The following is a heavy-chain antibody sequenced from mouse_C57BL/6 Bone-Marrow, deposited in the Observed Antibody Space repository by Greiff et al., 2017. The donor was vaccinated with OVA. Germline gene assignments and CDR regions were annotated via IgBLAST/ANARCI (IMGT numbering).Heavy chain of an antibody. D-gene: IGHD2-1*01. CDR2: INPNYGTT. V-gene: IGHV1-39*01. CDR3: AKGAGNYVDWYFDV. J-gene: IGHJ1*03. Sequence: EVQGVESGPELVKPGASVKISCKASGYSFTDYNMNWVKQSNGKSLEWIGVINPNYGTTSYNQKFKGKATLTVDQSSSTAYMQLNSLTSEDSAVYYCAKGAGNYVDWYFDVWGTGTTVTVSS. CDR1: GYSFTDYN.